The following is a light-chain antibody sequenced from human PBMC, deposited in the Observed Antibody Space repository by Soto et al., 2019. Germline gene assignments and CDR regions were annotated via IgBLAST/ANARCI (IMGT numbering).Light chain of an antibody. J-gene: IGKJ5*01. V-gene: IGKV3D-15*01. Sequence: EIVMTQSPATLSVSPGQRATLSWRASQSVSSNLAWYQQKPGQAPRLRIYGASTRGTGIPARFSGSGSGTEFTLTLSSLQSEDFAVYYCQQYNNWPPITFGQGTRLEIK. CDR1: QSVSSN. CDR2: GAS. CDR3: QQYNNWPPIT.